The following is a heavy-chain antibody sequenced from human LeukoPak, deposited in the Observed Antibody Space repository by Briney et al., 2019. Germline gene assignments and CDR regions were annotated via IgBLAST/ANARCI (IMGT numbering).Heavy chain of an antibody. CDR3: AKDTRMGDY. CDR1: GFTFDDYA. Sequence: PGGSLRLSCAASGFTFDDYAMHWVRQAPGKGREWVSGISWNSGSIGYADSVKGRFTISRDNAKNSLYLQMNSLRAKDTALYYCAKDTRMGDYWGQGTLVTVSS. J-gene: IGHJ4*02. V-gene: IGHV3-9*01. CDR2: ISWNSGSI.